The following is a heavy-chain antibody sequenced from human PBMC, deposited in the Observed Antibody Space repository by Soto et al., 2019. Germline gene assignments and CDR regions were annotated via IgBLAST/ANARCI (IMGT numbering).Heavy chain of an antibody. J-gene: IGHJ4*02. V-gene: IGHV1-69*13. CDR3: ASGNYYGSGSYYNFNDY. Sequence: ASVKVSCKASGGTFSSYAISWVRQAPGQGLEWMGGIIPIFGTANYAQKFQGRVTITADESTSTAYMELSSLRSEDTAVYYCASGNYYGSGSYYNFNDYWGQGTLVTVSS. D-gene: IGHD3-10*01. CDR2: IIPIFGTA. CDR1: GGTFSSYA.